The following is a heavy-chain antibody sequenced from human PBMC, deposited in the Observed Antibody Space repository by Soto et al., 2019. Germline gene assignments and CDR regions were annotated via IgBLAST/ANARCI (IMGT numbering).Heavy chain of an antibody. CDR1: GYTFTSYY. V-gene: IGHV1-46*01. CDR3: AASIAAAGTNYYYGMDV. Sequence: VASVKVSCKASGYTFTSYYMHWVRQAPGQGLEWMGIINPSGGSTSYAQKFQGRVTITRDTSTSTAYMELSSLRSEDTAVYYCAASIAAAGTNYYYGMDVWGQGTTVTVSS. CDR2: INPSGGST. J-gene: IGHJ6*02. D-gene: IGHD6-13*01.